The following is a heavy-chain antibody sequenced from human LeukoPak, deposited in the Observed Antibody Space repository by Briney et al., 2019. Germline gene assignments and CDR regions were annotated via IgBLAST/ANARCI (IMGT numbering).Heavy chain of an antibody. V-gene: IGHV3-21*01. CDR2: ISSSSSYI. D-gene: IGHD3-10*01. J-gene: IGHJ4*01. Sequence: PGGSLRLTCAASGFTFSSYSTNWVRQAPGKGLEWVSSISSSSSYIYYADSVKGRFTISRDNAKNSLYLQMNSLRAEDTAVYYCARDYGSGSYSFWSWGHGTLVTVSS. CDR3: ARDYGSGSYSFWS. CDR1: GFTFSSYS.